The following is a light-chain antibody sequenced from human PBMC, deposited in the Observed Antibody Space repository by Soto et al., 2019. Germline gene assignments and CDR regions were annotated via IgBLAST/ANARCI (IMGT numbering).Light chain of an antibody. CDR3: CSYAGSYTFV. CDR1: SSDVGGYSY. V-gene: IGLV2-11*01. CDR2: DVI. Sequence: QSALTQPRSVSGSPGQSVTISCSGTSSDVGGYSYVSWYQQRPGKAPKLMIYDVITRPSGVPDRFSGSESGNTASLTISGLQAEDEADYFCCSYAGSYTFVFGTGTKLTVL. J-gene: IGLJ1*01.